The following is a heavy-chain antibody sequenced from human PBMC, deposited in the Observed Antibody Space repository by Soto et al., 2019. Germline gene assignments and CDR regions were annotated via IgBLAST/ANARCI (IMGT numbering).Heavy chain of an antibody. CDR3: ARCTMVRGVNYYGMDV. D-gene: IGHD3-10*01. V-gene: IGHV1-69*13. CDR1: GGTFSSYA. CDR2: IIPIFGTA. Sequence: GASVKVSCKASGGTFSSYAISCVRQAPGQGLEWMGGIIPIFGTANYAQKFQGRVTITADESTSTAYMELSSLRSEDTAVYYCARCTMVRGVNYYGMDVWGQGTTVTVSS. J-gene: IGHJ6*02.